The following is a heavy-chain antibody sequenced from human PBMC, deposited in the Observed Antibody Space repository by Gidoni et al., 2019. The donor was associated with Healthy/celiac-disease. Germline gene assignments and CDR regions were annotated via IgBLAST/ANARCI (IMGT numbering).Heavy chain of an antibody. CDR2: IGGSGGST. CDR1: GFTLSRYA. D-gene: IGHD2-8*01. Sequence: EVQLLVSGGGLVQPGGSLSLSCAASGFTLSRYAMSGVRQAPGKGLEGVSAIGGSGGSTYYADSVKGRFTISRDNSKNTLYLQMNSLRAEDTAVYYCAKVMRPMTQTDAFDIWGQGTMVTVSS. CDR3: AKVMRPMTQTDAFDI. V-gene: IGHV3-23*01. J-gene: IGHJ3*02.